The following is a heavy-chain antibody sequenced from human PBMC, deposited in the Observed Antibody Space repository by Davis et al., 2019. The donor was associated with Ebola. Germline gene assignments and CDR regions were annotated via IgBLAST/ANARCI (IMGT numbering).Heavy chain of an antibody. CDR2: IYCSGST. D-gene: IGHD3-10*01. J-gene: IGHJ6*02. Sequence: SETLSFTCTVSGGSISSYYWSWIRQPPGKGLEWIGHIYCSGSTNYNPSLTSRINISVDTSKNHFTLKLSSVTAADTAVYYCARGGYYGSGRTGCHPDYYYYGMDVWGQGTTVTVSS. CDR3: ARGGYYGSGRTGCHPDYYYYGMDV. CDR1: GGSISSYY. V-gene: IGHV4-59*01.